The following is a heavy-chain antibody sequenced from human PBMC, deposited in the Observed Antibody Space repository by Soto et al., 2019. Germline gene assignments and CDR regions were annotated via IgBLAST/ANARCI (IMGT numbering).Heavy chain of an antibody. CDR3: ARTVGAAYYFDF. D-gene: IGHD3-16*01. CDR2: IWTSGST. Sequence: QVQLQESGPGLVKPSETLSLTCNVSGDSMSKYYWSWVRQPAGKGLEWIGRIWTSGSTNYNPSLKSRVTMSIDTSNKHFSLDLKSVNAAYTAVYYCARTVGAAYYFDFWGQGVLVTVSS. V-gene: IGHV4-4*07. J-gene: IGHJ4*02. CDR1: GDSMSKYY.